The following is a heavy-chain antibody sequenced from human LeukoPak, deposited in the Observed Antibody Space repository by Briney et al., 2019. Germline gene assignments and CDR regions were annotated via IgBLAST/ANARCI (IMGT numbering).Heavy chain of an antibody. V-gene: IGHV1-69*05. CDR2: IIPIFGTA. CDR3: ARLDNSGCFDL. J-gene: IGHJ5*02. Sequence: SVKVSCKASGGTFSSYAISWVRQAPGQGLEWMGRIIPIFGTANYAQKFQGRVTITTDESTSTAYMELSSLRSVETSVYFRARLDNSGCFDLWGQGTLVTVSS. D-gene: IGHD6-19*01. CDR1: GGTFSSYA.